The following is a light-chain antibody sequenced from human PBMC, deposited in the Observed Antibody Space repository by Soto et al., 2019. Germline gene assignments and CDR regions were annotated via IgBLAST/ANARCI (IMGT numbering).Light chain of an antibody. CDR3: QSYDSGLTGSV. CDR1: SSNIGAGYD. CDR2: DNT. J-gene: IGLJ2*01. Sequence: QSVLTQPPSVSGAPGQRVTISCTGSSSNIGAGYDVHWYQRLPGRAPKLLIFDNTNRPSGVPDRFSGSKSGTSASLAITGRQADDEADYYCQSYDSGLTGSVFGGGTKVTVL. V-gene: IGLV1-40*01.